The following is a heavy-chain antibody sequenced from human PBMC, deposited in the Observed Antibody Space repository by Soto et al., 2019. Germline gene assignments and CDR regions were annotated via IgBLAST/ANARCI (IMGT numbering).Heavy chain of an antibody. Sequence: GGSLRLSCAASGFTFSSYAMSWVRQAPGKGLEWVSVISGSGGSTYYADSVKGRFTISRDNSKNTLYLQMNSLRAEDTAVYYCAKSRGIAAAGTQLYYFDYWGQGTVVTVSS. D-gene: IGHD6-13*01. CDR1: GFTFSSYA. CDR3: AKSRGIAAAGTQLYYFDY. CDR2: ISGSGGST. V-gene: IGHV3-23*01. J-gene: IGHJ4*02.